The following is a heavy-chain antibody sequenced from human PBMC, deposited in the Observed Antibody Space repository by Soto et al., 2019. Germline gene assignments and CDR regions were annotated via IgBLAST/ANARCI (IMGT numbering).Heavy chain of an antibody. CDR2: ISYDGSNK. D-gene: IGHD2-15*01. CDR3: AKGMWYCSGGSCYSDYYYGMDV. J-gene: IGHJ6*02. V-gene: IGHV3-30*18. Sequence: QVQLVESGGGVVQPGRSLRLSCAASGFTFSSYGMHWVRQAPGKGLEWVAVISYDGSNKYYADSEKGRFTISRDNSKNTLYLQMNSLRAEDTAVYYCAKGMWYCSGGSCYSDYYYGMDVWGQGTTVTVSS. CDR1: GFTFSSYG.